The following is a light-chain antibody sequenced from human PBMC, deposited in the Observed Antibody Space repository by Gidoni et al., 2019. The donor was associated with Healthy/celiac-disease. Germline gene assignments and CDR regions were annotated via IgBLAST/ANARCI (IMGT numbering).Light chain of an antibody. Sequence: DIQMTQSPSTLSASVGDRVTITCRASQSISSWLAWYQQKPGKAPKLLIYGASSLEGGVPSRFSGGGSGAEFTLTISSLQPDDFATYYCQQYNSYKTFGQGTKVEIK. CDR2: GAS. V-gene: IGKV1-5*03. J-gene: IGKJ1*01. CDR1: QSISSW. CDR3: QQYNSYKT.